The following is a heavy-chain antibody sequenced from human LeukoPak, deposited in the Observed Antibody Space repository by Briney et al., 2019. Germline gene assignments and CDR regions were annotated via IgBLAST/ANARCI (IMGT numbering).Heavy chain of an antibody. J-gene: IGHJ4*02. CDR2: IIPIFGTA. CDR3: ASNAGGTNGEFDY. D-gene: IGHD1-14*01. V-gene: IGHV1-69*13. Sequence: GASVKVSCKASGYTFTGYHMHWVRQAPGQGLEWMGGIIPIFGTANYARKFQGRVTITADESTSTAYMELSSLRSEDTAVYYCASNAGGTNGEFDYWGQGTLVTVSS. CDR1: GYTFTGYH.